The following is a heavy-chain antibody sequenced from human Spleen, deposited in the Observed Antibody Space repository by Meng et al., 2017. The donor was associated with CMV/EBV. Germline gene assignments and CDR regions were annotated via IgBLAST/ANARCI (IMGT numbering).Heavy chain of an antibody. J-gene: IGHJ4*02. CDR2: ISSNGGST. Sequence: EVRVVESGGTFVQHXGSRRLACAASGFTFSSYAMHWVRQAPGKGLEYVSAISSNGGSTYYANSVKGRFTISRDNSKNTLYLQMGSLRAEDMAVYYCARDDRITIFGVVIHTPDYWGQATLVSVSS. CDR1: GFTFSSYA. D-gene: IGHD3-3*01. CDR3: ARDDRITIFGVVIHTPDY. V-gene: IGHV3-64*01.